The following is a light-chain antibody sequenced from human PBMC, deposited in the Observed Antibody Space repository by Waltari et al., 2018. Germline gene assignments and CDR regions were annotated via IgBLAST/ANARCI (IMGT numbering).Light chain of an antibody. CDR1: SSDVGAFND. V-gene: IGLV2-11*01. CDR3: CSYAGSYSWV. J-gene: IGLJ3*02. Sequence: QSALTQPRSVSGSPGQAVTIPRTGTSSDVGAFNDVTSYQQHPGKAPNLMIYDVTKRPSGVPDRFSGSNSGNTASLTISRLQAEDEGDYYCCSYAGSYSWVFGGGTKLTVL. CDR2: DVT.